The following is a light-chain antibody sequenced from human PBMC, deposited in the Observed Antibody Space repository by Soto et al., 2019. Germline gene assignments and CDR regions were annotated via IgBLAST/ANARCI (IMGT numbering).Light chain of an antibody. CDR1: SSDVGGYNS. CDR3: SSYTTSSTLLYV. CDR2: EVS. J-gene: IGLJ1*01. V-gene: IGLV2-14*01. Sequence: QSALTQPASVSGSPGQSITISCTGTSSDVGGYNSVSWYQQHPGKPPKLMIYEVSNRPSGVSNRFSGSKSGNTASLTISGLQAEDEADYYCSSYTTSSTLLYVFGTGTKVTVL.